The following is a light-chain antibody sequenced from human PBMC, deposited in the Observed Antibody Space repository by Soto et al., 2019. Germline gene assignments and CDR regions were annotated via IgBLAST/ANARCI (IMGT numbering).Light chain of an antibody. Sequence: QSALTQPASVSGSPGQSITISCTGTSSDVGGYNYVSWYQQHPGKAPKLMIYDVSYRPSGVSNRFSASKSGNTASLTISRLRAEDEADYYCSSYTSSNALVFGTGTKLTVL. V-gene: IGLV2-14*01. J-gene: IGLJ1*01. CDR1: SSDVGGYNY. CDR2: DVS. CDR3: SSYTSSNALV.